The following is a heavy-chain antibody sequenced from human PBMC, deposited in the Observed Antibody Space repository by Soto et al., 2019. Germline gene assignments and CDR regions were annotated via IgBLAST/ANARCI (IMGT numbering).Heavy chain of an antibody. V-gene: IGHV3-74*01. CDR2: INSDGSNT. J-gene: IGHJ4*02. Sequence: GGSLRLSCAASGFSFSGYWMHWVRQAPGKGLVWVSRINSDGSNTAYADSVKGRFTISRDNAKNTLYLQMNILRAEDTAVYFCARSLSTSPDYWGQGTLVTAPQ. CDR3: ARSLSTSPDY. CDR1: GFSFSGYW. D-gene: IGHD2-2*01.